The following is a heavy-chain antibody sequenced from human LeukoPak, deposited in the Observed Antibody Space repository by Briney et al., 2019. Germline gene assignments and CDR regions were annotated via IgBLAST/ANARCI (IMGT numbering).Heavy chain of an antibody. J-gene: IGHJ6*02. D-gene: IGHD2-8*02. CDR2: ISIGSSFV. Sequence: GGSLRLSCAASGFAFSNYNMNWVRQAPGKGLEWVSSISIGSSFVYYIDPMRGRFTISRDDAKNSLYLQMDSLRVEDTAVYYCARDNYRREPVEYNGMDVWGQGTTVTVSS. V-gene: IGHV3-21*01. CDR3: ARDNYRREPVEYNGMDV. CDR1: GFAFSNYN.